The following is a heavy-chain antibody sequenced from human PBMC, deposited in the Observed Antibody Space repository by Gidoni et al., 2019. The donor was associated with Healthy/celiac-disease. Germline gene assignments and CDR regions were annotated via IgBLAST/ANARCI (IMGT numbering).Heavy chain of an antibody. Sequence: EVQLVESGGGLVQPGRSLRLSCAASGFTFDDYAMHWVRQAPGKGLEWVSGISWNSGSIGYADSVKGRFTISRDNAKNSLYLQMNSLRAEDTALYYCAKDIVVRGARLSGCDYWGQGTLVTVSS. CDR1: GFTFDDYA. CDR3: AKDIVVRGARLSGCDY. V-gene: IGHV3-9*01. CDR2: ISWNSGSI. J-gene: IGHJ4*02. D-gene: IGHD3-10*01.